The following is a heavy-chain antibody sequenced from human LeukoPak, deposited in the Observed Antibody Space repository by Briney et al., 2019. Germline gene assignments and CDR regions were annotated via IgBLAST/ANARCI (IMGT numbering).Heavy chain of an antibody. CDR2: INHSGST. J-gene: IGHJ4*02. CDR3: ARGLKYSSSWYIFDY. D-gene: IGHD6-13*01. Sequence: SGTPSLTCAVYGGVFSGYYWSWIRQPPRKGVGLVGEINHSGSTNYNPSLKSRVTISVDTSKNQFSLKLSSVTAADTAVYYCARGLKYSSSWYIFDYWGQGTLVTVSS. V-gene: IGHV4-34*01. CDR1: GGVFSGYY.